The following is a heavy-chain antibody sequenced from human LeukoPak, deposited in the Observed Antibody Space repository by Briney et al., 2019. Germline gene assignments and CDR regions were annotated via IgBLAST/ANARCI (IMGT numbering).Heavy chain of an antibody. CDR3: ARDIPYGPGDYYYYGMDV. CDR1: GFTFSSYS. Sequence: GGSLRLSCAASGFTFSSYSMTWVRQAPGKGLEWVSSISSSSSYIYYADSVKGRFTISRDNAKNSLYLQMNSLRAEDTAVYYCARDIPYGPGDYYYYGMDVWGQGTTVTVSS. J-gene: IGHJ6*02. CDR2: ISSSSSYI. D-gene: IGHD3-10*01. V-gene: IGHV3-21*01.